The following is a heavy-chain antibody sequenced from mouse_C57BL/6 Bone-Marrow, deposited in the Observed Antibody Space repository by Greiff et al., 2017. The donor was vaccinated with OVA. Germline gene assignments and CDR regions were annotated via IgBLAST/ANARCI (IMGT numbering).Heavy chain of an antibody. V-gene: IGHV1-50*01. CDR1: GYTFTSYW. CDR2: IDPSDSYT. Sequence: VQLQQPGAELVKPGASVKLSCKASGYTFTSYWMQWVKQRPGQGLEWIGEIDPSDSYTNYNQKFKGKATLTVDTSSSTAYMQLSSLTSEDSAVYYCARSGPAYFDVWGTGTTVTVSS. J-gene: IGHJ1*03. D-gene: IGHD3-1*01. CDR3: ARSGPAYFDV.